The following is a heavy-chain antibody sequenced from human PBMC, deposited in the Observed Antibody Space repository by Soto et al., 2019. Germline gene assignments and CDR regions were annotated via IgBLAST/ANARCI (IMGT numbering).Heavy chain of an antibody. V-gene: IGHV1-46*01. Sequence: GAAVKFSCKASGGTFSSYAISWVRQAPGQGLEWMGIINPSGGSTSYAQKFQGRATMTRDTSTSTVYMELSSLRSEDAAVYYCARDMSGWGNSPTPYNWFDPWGQGTLVTVSS. CDR2: INPSGGST. CDR1: GGTFSSYA. CDR3: ARDMSGWGNSPTPYNWFDP. D-gene: IGHD3-16*01. J-gene: IGHJ5*02.